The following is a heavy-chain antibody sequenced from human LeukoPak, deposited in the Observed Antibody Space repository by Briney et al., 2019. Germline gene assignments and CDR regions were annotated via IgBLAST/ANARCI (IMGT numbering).Heavy chain of an antibody. V-gene: IGHV4-34*01. J-gene: IGHJ4*02. CDR1: GGSISSYY. Sequence: SETLSLTCTVSGGSISSYYWSWIRQPPGKGLEWIGEINHSGSTNYNPSLKSRVTISVDTSKNQFSLKLNSVTAADTAVYYCARPRGIYSYGSLDYWGQGTLVTVSS. D-gene: IGHD5-18*01. CDR3: ARPRGIYSYGSLDY. CDR2: INHSGST.